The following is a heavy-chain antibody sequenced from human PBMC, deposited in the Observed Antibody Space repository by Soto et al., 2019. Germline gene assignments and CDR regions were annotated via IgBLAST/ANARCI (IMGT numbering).Heavy chain of an antibody. CDR1: GYSFTTYG. J-gene: IGHJ6*02. Sequence: QVQLVQSGGEVKKPGASVKVSCKTSGYSFTTYGISWVRQAPGQGLEWMGWISAYNGNTNYAQKLQDRVTMTTDTSTSTAYMGLRSLRSDDTAVYYCAREGPAPYYYYCMDVWGQGSTVTLSS. V-gene: IGHV1-18*01. CDR2: ISAYNGNT. CDR3: AREGPAPYYYYCMDV.